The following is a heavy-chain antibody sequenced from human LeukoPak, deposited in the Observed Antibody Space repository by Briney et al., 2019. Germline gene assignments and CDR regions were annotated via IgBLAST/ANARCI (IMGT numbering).Heavy chain of an antibody. CDR1: GGTFSSYA. V-gene: IGHV1-69*01. CDR3: ARDLTDTAMVTIAFDI. CDR2: IIPIFGTA. J-gene: IGHJ3*02. Sequence: VASVKVSCKASGGTFSSYAISWVRQAPGQGLEWMGGIIPIFGTANYAQKFQGRVTITADESTSTAYMELSSLRSEDTAVYYCARDLTDTAMVTIAFDIWGQGTMVTVSS. D-gene: IGHD5-18*01.